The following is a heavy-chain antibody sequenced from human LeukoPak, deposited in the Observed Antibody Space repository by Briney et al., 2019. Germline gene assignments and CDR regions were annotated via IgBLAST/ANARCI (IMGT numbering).Heavy chain of an antibody. J-gene: IGHJ4*02. Sequence: GGSLRLSCAASVFTFSTYWMLWVRQAPGKGLEWVANIKGDGSEKHYVDSVKGRFTISRDNAKNSLYLQMNSLRAEDTALYYCARGMTWSAYWGPGTLVAVAS. D-gene: IGHD2-21*02. CDR3: ARGMTWSAY. V-gene: IGHV3-7*04. CDR2: IKGDGSEK. CDR1: VFTFSTYW.